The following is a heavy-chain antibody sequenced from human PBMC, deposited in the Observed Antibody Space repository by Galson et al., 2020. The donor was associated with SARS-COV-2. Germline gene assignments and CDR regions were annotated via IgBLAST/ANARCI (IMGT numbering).Heavy chain of an antibody. D-gene: IGHD7-27*01. CDR3: ARGDMGNDYFDY. CDR1: GFTFSSYW. CDR2: IYSEGSST. Sequence: GGSLRLSCAVPGFTFSSYWMHWVRQAPGKGLVWVSRIYSEGSSTSYADSVEGRFTISGDNAKNTLYLQMNSLRAEDTAVYYCARGDMGNDYFDYWGQGTLVTVSS. J-gene: IGHJ4*02. V-gene: IGHV3-74*01.